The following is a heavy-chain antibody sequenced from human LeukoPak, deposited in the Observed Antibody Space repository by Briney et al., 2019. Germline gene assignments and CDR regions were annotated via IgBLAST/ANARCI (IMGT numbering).Heavy chain of an antibody. V-gene: IGHV4-59*12. J-gene: IGHJ4*02. Sequence: SETLSLTCTVSGGSISSYYWSWIRQPPGKGLEWIGYIYYSGSTNYNPSLKSRVTISVDTSKNQFSLKLSSVTAADTAVYYCARRAVYYYDSSGYYYWGQGTLVTVSS. CDR2: IYYSGST. CDR1: GGSISSYY. CDR3: ARRAVYYYDSSGYYY. D-gene: IGHD3-22*01.